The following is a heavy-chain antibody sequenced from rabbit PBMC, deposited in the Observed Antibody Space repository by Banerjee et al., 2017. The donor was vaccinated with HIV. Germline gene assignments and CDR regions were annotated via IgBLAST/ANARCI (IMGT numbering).Heavy chain of an antibody. D-gene: IGHD4-1*01. CDR2: INTSSGNT. J-gene: IGHJ4*01. V-gene: IGHV1S45*01. CDR3: ARDLAGAIGWNFNL. CDR1: GFSFSNKYV. Sequence: QEQLEESGGDLVKPEGSLTLTCTASGFSFSNKYVMCWVRQAPGKGLEWIACINTSSGNTVYASWAKGRFTISKTSSTTVTLQMTSLTAADTATYFYARDLAGAIGWNFNLWGPGTLVTVS.